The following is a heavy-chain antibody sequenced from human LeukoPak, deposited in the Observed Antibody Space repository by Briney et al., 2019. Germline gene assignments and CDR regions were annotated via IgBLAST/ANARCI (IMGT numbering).Heavy chain of an antibody. CDR1: GFTVSSNY. Sequence: PGGSLRLSCAASGFTVSSNYKSWVPQAPGKGLEWVSVIYSGGSTYYADSVKGRFTISRDNSKNTLYLQMNSLRAEDTAVYYCAGDFRYYGSGSYGTFWGQGTLVTVSS. CDR3: AGDFRYYGSGSYGTF. V-gene: IGHV3-53*01. J-gene: IGHJ4*02. D-gene: IGHD3-10*01. CDR2: IYSGGST.